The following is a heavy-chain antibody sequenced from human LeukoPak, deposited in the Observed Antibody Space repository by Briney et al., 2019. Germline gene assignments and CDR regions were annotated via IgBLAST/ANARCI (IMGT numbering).Heavy chain of an antibody. D-gene: IGHD3-22*01. Sequence: GGSLRLSCAASGFTFSSYSMNWVRQAPGKGLEWVSSISSSSSYIYYADSVKGRFTISRDNAKNSLYLQMNSLRAEDTAVYYCAGVTMDYDSSGYYYYYYYGMDVWGQGTTVTVSS. CDR3: AGVTMDYDSSGYYYYYYYGMDV. V-gene: IGHV3-21*01. J-gene: IGHJ6*02. CDR2: ISSSSSYI. CDR1: GFTFSSYS.